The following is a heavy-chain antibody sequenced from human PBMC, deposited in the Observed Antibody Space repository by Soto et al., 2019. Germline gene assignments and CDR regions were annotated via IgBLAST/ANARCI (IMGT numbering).Heavy chain of an antibody. Sequence: PSETLSLTCTVSGASISSSNYYWGWIRQPPGRGLEWIGTMYYSGRTYYNPSLKSRVTTSVDTSKNQFSLKLSAVTATDTAVYYCARHGNTVTTGYYYGMDVWAKGPRSPSP. CDR3: ARHGNTVTTGYYYGMDV. V-gene: IGHV4-39*01. CDR2: MYYSGRT. D-gene: IGHD4-17*01. CDR1: GASISSSNYY. J-gene: IGHJ6*02.